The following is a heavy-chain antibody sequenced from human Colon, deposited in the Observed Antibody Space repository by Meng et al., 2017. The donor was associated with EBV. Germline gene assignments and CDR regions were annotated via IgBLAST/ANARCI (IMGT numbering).Heavy chain of an antibody. CDR1: AYAFAGYL. V-gene: IGHV1-2*06. CDR2: INPNSGGA. CDR3: AREGLVGDLRYFDL. D-gene: IGHD3-16*01. J-gene: IGHJ2*01. Sequence: VHPVQSVSEVQQPGAPCDVSCQASAYAFAGYLMHWVRQAPGQVHAWMGRINPNSGGANYAQKFQGRVTMTRDTSISTAYMELSRLRSDDTAVYYCAREGLVGDLRYFDLWGRGTLVTVSS.